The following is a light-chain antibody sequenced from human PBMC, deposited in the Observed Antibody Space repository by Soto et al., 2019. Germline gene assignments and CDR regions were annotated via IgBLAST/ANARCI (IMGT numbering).Light chain of an antibody. CDR3: TSGTTSTTMI. Sequence: QSALTQPASVSGSPGQSITISCTGTSSDIGAYNFVSWYQQHPGKAPKLMLYDVNIRPSGVSNRFSGSKSGNTASLTISGLQAEDEAEYYCTSGTTSTTMIFGGGTKLTVL. V-gene: IGLV2-14*03. J-gene: IGLJ2*01. CDR1: SSDIGAYNF. CDR2: DVN.